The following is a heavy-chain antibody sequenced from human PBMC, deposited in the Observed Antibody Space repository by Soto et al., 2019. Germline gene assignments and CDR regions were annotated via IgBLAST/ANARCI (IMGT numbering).Heavy chain of an antibody. V-gene: IGHV4-34*01. D-gene: IGHD3-10*01. J-gene: IGHJ5*02. CDR2: INHSGST. Sequence: PSETLSLTCAVSGGSFSGYYWSWIRQPPGKGLEWIGEINHSGSTNYNPSLKSRVTISVDTSKNQFSLKLSSVTTADTAVYYCARKTSYYGSGSYYAIPFAWFDPWGQGTLVTVSS. CDR1: GGSFSGYY. CDR3: ARKTSYYGSGSYYAIPFAWFDP.